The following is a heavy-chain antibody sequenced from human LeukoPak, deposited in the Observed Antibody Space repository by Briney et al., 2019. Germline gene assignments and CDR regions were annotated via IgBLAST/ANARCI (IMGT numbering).Heavy chain of an antibody. CDR2: ISGSGSNT. J-gene: IGHJ4*02. Sequence: PGGSLRLSCAASGFTFSSYAMSWVRQAPGKGLEWVSAISGSGSNTYYADSVKGRFTISRDNSKNTLYLQRNSLRAEDTAVYYCAKGPRRLAATYYFHYWGQGTLVTVSS. D-gene: IGHD2-15*01. CDR3: AKGPRRLAATYYFHY. CDR1: GFTFSSYA. V-gene: IGHV3-23*01.